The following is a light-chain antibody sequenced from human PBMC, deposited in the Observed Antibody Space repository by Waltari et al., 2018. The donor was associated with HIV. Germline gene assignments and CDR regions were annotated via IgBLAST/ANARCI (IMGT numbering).Light chain of an antibody. J-gene: IGLJ3*02. CDR3: AAWDDSLSGPV. CDR2: RSN. V-gene: IGLV1-47*01. Sequence: QSVLTQPPSASGTPGQRVTISCSGSSSNIGSNYVYWYQQLPGTAPKLLIYRSNQRPSGVPAGFSGSKSGTSASLAISGLRSEDEADYYCAAWDDSLSGPVFGGGTKLTVL. CDR1: SSNIGSNY.